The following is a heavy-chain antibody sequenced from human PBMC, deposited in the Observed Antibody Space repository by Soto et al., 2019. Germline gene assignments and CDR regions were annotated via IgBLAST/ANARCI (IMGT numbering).Heavy chain of an antibody. V-gene: IGHV3-7*01. D-gene: IGHD6-6*01. CDR3: ASLMQLCDRY. Sequence: GRSLRLSCAASGFTFSTSGMSWVRQAPGKGLEWVAYIKQDGSEIYYVDSVKGRFSLSRDNAKSSLYLQMNSLRAEDTAVYYCASLMQLCDRYWGRGTLVTVSS. CDR2: IKQDGSEI. J-gene: IGHJ4*03. CDR1: GFTFSTSG.